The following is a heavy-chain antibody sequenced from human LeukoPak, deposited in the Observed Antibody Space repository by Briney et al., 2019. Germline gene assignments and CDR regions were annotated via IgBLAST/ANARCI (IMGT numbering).Heavy chain of an antibody. D-gene: IGHD6-19*01. Sequence: GASVKVSCKASGGTFSSYAISWVRQAPGQGLEWMGWISGYNAKTNYAQNLQGRVSMTTDTSTSTAYMELKSLISDDTAMYYCARDPPTNYNSGSPNFDYWGQGTLVTVSS. CDR2: ISGYNAKT. CDR3: ARDPPTNYNSGSPNFDY. V-gene: IGHV1-18*01. CDR1: GGTFSSYA. J-gene: IGHJ4*02.